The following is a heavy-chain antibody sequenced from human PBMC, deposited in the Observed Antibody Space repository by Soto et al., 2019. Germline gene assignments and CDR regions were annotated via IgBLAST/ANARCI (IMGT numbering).Heavy chain of an antibody. CDR1: GGSISSYY. CDR3: AMGVAVAGIFDY. D-gene: IGHD6-19*01. Sequence: QVQLQESGPGLVKPSETLSLTCTVSGGSISSYYWSWIRQPPGKGLESIGYIYYSGSTNYNPSLMSRVTISVDTSKNQFSLKLSSVTAADTAVYYCAMGVAVAGIFDYWGQGTLVTVSS. V-gene: IGHV4-59*01. CDR2: IYYSGST. J-gene: IGHJ4*02.